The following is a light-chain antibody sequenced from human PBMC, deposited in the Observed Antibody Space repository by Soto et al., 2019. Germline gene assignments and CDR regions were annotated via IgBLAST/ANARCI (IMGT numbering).Light chain of an antibody. CDR2: DDR. CDR1: NIGTKS. CDR3: QVWESAVV. J-gene: IGLJ3*02. Sequence: SYDLTQPPSVSVSPGQTARITCGGNNIGTKSVHWYQQKPGQAPVLVVYDDRDRPSGTPERFFGSNSGNTATLTISRVEAGDEADFYCQVWESAVVFGGGTQLTVL. V-gene: IGLV3-21*02.